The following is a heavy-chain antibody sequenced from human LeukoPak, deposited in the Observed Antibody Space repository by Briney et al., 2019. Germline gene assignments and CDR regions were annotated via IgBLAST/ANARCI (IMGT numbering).Heavy chain of an antibody. CDR1: GYTFTSYA. CDR2: INAGNGNT. V-gene: IGHV1-3*01. CDR3: AREPGPNYSSSWLSYFDY. J-gene: IGHJ4*02. D-gene: IGHD6-13*01. Sequence: GASVKVSCKASGYTFTSYAMHWVRQAPGQRLEWMGWINAGNGNTKYSQKFQGRVTITRDTSASTAYMELSSLRSEDTAVYYCAREPGPNYSSSWLSYFDYWGQGTLVTVSS.